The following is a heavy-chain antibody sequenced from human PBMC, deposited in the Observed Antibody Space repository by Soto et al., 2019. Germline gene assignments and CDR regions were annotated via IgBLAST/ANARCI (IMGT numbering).Heavy chain of an antibody. J-gene: IGHJ1*01. D-gene: IGHD6-19*01. CDR1: GDSMSSFY. Sequence: QAQLQESGPGLVKPSETLSLICNVYGDSMSSFYWSWIRQPAGKGLEWIWRIYTSGSTIYNPSLKHRVTMSIDTSKNQFSLKLNSVPAADTAVYFCARGAEVAGTRVSRVYFQEWRQGTLVTVSS. CDR3: ARGAEVAGTRVSRVYFQE. CDR2: IYTSGST. V-gene: IGHV4-4*07.